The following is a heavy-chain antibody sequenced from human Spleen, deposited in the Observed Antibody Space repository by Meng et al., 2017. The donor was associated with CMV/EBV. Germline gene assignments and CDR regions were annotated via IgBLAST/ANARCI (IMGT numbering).Heavy chain of an antibody. D-gene: IGHD3-3*01. CDR3: AKDVLRFLEWLLYRSSVADYYGMDV. J-gene: IGHJ6*02. CDR1: GFTFSSYT. Sequence: LSLTCAASGFTFSSYTMHWVRQAPGKGLEWVAVISYDGSNKYYADSVKGRFTISRDNSKNTLYLQMNSLRAEDTAVYYCAKDVLRFLEWLLYRSSVADYYGMDVWGQGTTVTVSS. CDR2: ISYDGSNK. V-gene: IGHV3-30*04.